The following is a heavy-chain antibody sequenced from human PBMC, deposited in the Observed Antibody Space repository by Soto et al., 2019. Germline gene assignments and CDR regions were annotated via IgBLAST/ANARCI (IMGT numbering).Heavy chain of an antibody. CDR2: IIPIFGTA. CDR1: GGTFSSYA. CDR3: AREGLYCGGDCYYYYGMDV. V-gene: IGHV1-69*13. J-gene: IGHJ6*02. Sequence: SVKVSCKASGGTFSSYAISWVRQAPGQGLEWMGGIIPIFGTANYAQKFQGRVTITADESTSTAYMELSSLRSEDTAVYYCAREGLYCGGDCYYYYGMDVWGQGTTVTVS. D-gene: IGHD2-21*02.